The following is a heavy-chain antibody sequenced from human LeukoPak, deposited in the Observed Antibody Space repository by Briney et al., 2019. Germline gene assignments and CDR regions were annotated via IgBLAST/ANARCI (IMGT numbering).Heavy chain of an antibody. CDR2: ISAYNGNT. V-gene: IGHV1-18*01. CDR1: GYTFTSYG. CDR3: ARVRKDIVVVPAAITLGKHWFDP. D-gene: IGHD2-2*01. Sequence: ASVKVSCKASGYTFTSYGISWVRQAPGQGLEWMGWISAYNGNTNYAQKLQGRVTMTTDTSTSTAYMELRSLISDDTAVYYRARVRKDIVVVPAAITLGKHWFDPWGQGTLVTVSS. J-gene: IGHJ5*02.